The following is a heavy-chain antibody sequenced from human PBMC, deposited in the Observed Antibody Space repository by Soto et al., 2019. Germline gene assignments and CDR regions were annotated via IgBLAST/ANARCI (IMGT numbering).Heavy chain of an antibody. CDR2: STPIFGTA. J-gene: IGHJ4*02. CDR1: GGTSNRFA. Sequence: QVQLVQSGTEVKKPGSSVRVSCKASGGTSNRFAFSWVRQAPGQGLEWMGGSTPIFGTANYAPRFQGRATITADESTSTGYMELSGLRSDDTATYYCATGRGSGGIDSWGQGTQVLVSS. D-gene: IGHD3-16*01. CDR3: ATGRGSGGIDS. V-gene: IGHV1-69*01.